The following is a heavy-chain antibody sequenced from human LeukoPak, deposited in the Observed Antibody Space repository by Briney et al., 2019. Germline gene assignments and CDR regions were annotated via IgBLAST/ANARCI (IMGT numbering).Heavy chain of an antibody. CDR3: ARQGWSGFDSSWFDF. J-gene: IGHJ4*02. V-gene: IGHV4-59*08. Sequence: PSQTLSLTCTVSGGSINKFYWSWIRQPPGKGLEWIGYIYYSGNTKYNPSLESRVTISVDTSKNQFSLKLSSVTAADTAVYYCARQGWSGFDSSWFDFWGQGALVTVSS. D-gene: IGHD6-13*01. CDR2: IYYSGNT. CDR1: GGSINKFY.